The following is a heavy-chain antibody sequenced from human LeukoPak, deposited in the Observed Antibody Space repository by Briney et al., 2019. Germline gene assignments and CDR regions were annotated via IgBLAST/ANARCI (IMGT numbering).Heavy chain of an antibody. J-gene: IGHJ4*02. D-gene: IGHD3-22*01. Sequence: GGSLRLSCAASGFTVSSSYMSWVRQAPGKGLEWVSVIYSGGSIHYAGSVKGRFTISRDNAKNTLYLQMNSQRADDTAVYYCARGHSSGNPDPFDSWGQGTLVIVSS. CDR3: ARGHSSGNPDPFDS. V-gene: IGHV3-53*01. CDR2: IYSGGSI. CDR1: GFTVSSSY.